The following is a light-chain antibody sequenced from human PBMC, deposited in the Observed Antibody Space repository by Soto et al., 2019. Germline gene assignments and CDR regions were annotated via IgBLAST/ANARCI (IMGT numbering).Light chain of an antibody. CDR2: HVT. V-gene: IGLV2-8*01. CDR3: TAYSGITNWGL. Sequence: QSVLTQPPSASGSLGQSVTLSCPGTNHDVGSNNFVSWYQQHPGKAPKLIISHVTERPSGVPDRFSGSKSGNTASLTISGLQAGDEADYYCTAYSGITNWGLFGTGTKGTVL. J-gene: IGLJ1*01. CDR1: NHDVGSNNF.